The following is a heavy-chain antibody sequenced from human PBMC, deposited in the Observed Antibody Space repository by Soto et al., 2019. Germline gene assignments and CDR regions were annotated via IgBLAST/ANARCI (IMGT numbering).Heavy chain of an antibody. J-gene: IGHJ6*02. D-gene: IGHD4-4*01. V-gene: IGHV5-51*01. CDR2: IYPGDSDT. Sequence: GESLKIPCKGSGYTFTDYWICWVRQLPVKGLEWMGIIYPGDSDTRYSPSFQGHVTITVDKSTSTASLQWNTLKASDTAMYYCERYISNFRYYYYGMDVWGQGTTVTFSS. CDR3: ERYISNFRYYYYGMDV. CDR1: GYTFTDYW.